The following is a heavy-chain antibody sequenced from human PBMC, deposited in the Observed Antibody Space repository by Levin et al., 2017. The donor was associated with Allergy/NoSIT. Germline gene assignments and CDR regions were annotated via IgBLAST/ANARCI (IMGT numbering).Heavy chain of an antibody. CDR2: ISYDGSNK. V-gene: IGHV3-30*18. CDR1: GFTFSRYG. D-gene: IGHD3-10*01. J-gene: IGHJ4*02. CDR3: AKDLFQAMVRGVIDY. Sequence: LSLTCAASGFTFSRYGMHWVRPAPGKGLEWLTIISYDGSNKYYADSVEGRFTISRDNSKNTLYLQMNSLRTEDTAVYYCAKDLFQAMVRGVIDYWGQGILVTVSS.